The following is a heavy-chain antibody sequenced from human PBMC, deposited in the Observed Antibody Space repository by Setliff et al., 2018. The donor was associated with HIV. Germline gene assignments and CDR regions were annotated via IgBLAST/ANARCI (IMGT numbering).Heavy chain of an antibody. CDR1: GFTFSSHA. D-gene: IGHD6-13*01. CDR2: INSNGGST. Sequence: LRLSCATYGFTFSSHAMYWVRQAPGKGLEYVSAINSNGGSTYYADSVKGRFTISRDNSKSTVYLQMGSLRAEDMAVYYCARVRVAAVAPYFDFWGQGALVTVSS. V-gene: IGHV3-64*02. J-gene: IGHJ4*02. CDR3: ARVRVAAVAPYFDF.